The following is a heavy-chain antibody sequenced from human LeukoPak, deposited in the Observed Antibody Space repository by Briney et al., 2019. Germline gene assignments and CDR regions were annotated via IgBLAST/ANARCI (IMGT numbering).Heavy chain of an antibody. V-gene: IGHV4-61*02. D-gene: IGHD6-19*01. CDR2: IYTSGST. Sequence: SETLSLTCAVSGGSISSGGYSWSWIRQLPGKGLEWIGRIYTSGSTNFNPSLKSRVTMSVDTSKNQFSLKLSSVTAADTALYYCAREEQWLVNDAFDIWGQGTMVTVSS. J-gene: IGHJ3*02. CDR1: GGSISSGGYS. CDR3: AREEQWLVNDAFDI.